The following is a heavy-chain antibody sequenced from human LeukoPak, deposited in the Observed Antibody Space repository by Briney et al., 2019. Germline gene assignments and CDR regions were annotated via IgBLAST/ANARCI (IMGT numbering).Heavy chain of an antibody. CDR1: GFSFSSYT. J-gene: IGHJ4*02. V-gene: IGHV3-66*01. CDR2: NSGGTT. D-gene: IGHD3-10*01. Sequence: PGGSLRLSCAASGFSFSSYTMSWVRQAPGKGLEWVSVNSGGTTWYADSVKGRFTISRDTNTLYLQMNSLRAEDTAVYYCARKSDSLLVREGDCWGQGTLVTVSS. CDR3: ARKSDSLLVREGDC.